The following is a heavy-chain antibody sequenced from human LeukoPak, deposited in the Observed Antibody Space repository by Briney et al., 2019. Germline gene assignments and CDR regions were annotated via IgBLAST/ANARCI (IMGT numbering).Heavy chain of an antibody. CDR3: ARDLPTTSNWELDY. Sequence: ALVKVSCKASGYTFTDYFIHWVRQAPGQGLEWMGRINPNSGGTDDAQNFQGRVTMTRDTSISTVYMELSRLTSDDTAVYYCARDLPTTSNWELDYWGQGTLVTVSS. D-gene: IGHD7-27*01. J-gene: IGHJ4*02. V-gene: IGHV1-2*06. CDR1: GYTFTDYF. CDR2: INPNSGGT.